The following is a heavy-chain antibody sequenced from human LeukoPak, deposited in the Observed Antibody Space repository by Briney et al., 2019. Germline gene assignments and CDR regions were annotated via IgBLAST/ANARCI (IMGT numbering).Heavy chain of an antibody. V-gene: IGHV4-34*01. CDR1: GGSFSGYY. CDR2: INHSGST. J-gene: IGHJ4*02. D-gene: IGHD1-26*01. CDR3: ARASGAAPKSPFDY. Sequence: SETLSLTCAVYGGSFSGYYWSWIRQPPGKGLEWIGEINHSGSTNYNPSLKSRVTIPVGTSKNQFSLKLSSVTAADTAVYYCARASGAAPKSPFDYWGQGTLVTVSS.